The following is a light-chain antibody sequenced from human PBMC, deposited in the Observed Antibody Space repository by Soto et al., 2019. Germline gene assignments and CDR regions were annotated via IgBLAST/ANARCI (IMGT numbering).Light chain of an antibody. Sequence: QSVLTQPPSVSGAPGQRVIMSCTGSSSNIGAGFDVHWYQQLPGSAPTLLIYGNTNRPTGVPDRFSGSKGGTSASLTITGLQADDEDDYYCQSYDISLRGNVFGPGTKVTVL. J-gene: IGLJ1*01. CDR2: GNT. V-gene: IGLV1-40*01. CDR1: SSNIGAGFD. CDR3: QSYDISLRGNV.